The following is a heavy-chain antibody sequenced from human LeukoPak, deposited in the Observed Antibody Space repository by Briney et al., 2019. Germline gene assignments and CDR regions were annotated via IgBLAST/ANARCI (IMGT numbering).Heavy chain of an antibody. CDR1: GYTFTGYY. D-gene: IGHD3-10*01. J-gene: IGHJ5*02. V-gene: IGHV1-2*02. CDR3: ARAAYGSGTNH. Sequence: GASVKVSCKASGYTFTGYYMHWVRQAPGQGLEWMGWINPNSGGTNYAQKFQGRVTMTRDTSITTAYMELSRLTSDDTAVYYCARAAYGSGTNHWGQGTLVTVCS. CDR2: INPNSGGT.